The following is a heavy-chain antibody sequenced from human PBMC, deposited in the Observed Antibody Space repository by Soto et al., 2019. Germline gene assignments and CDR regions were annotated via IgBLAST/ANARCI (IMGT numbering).Heavy chain of an antibody. Sequence: VQLVETGGGLVKPGGSLRLSCVVSGFSFSSYSMNWVRQAPGKGLEGVSSSSSTGSYIDYADSVKGRFIISRDNAKKSLYLQMNSMRAEDTAVYYCARGGPQDGMDVWGQGTTVSVS. CDR1: GFSFSSYS. D-gene: IGHD5-12*01. CDR2: SSSTGSYI. CDR3: ARGGPQDGMDV. J-gene: IGHJ6*02. V-gene: IGHV3-21*01.